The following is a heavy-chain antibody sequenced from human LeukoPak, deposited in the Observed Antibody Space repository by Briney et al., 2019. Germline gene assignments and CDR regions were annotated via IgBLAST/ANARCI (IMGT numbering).Heavy chain of an antibody. V-gene: IGHV1-69*05. CDR3: ASGKYYYDSSGNNFDY. D-gene: IGHD3-22*01. J-gene: IGHJ4*02. CDR1: GYTFTSYD. Sequence: GASVKVSCKASGYTFTSYDINWVRQATGQGLEWMGGIIPIFGTANYAQKFQGRVTITTDESTSTAYMELSSLRSEDTAVYYCASGKYYYDSSGNNFDYWGQRTLVTVSS. CDR2: IIPIFGTA.